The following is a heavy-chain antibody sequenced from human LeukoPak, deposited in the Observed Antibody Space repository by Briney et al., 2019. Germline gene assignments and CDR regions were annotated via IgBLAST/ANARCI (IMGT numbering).Heavy chain of an antibody. CDR3: ARDTSSGYSYYFDY. CDR1: GFTFSSYG. J-gene: IGHJ4*02. V-gene: IGHV3-33*01. CDR2: IWYDGSNK. D-gene: IGHD3-22*01. Sequence: GRSLRLSCAASGFTFSSYGMHWVRQAPGKGLEWVAVIWYDGSNKYYADSVKGRFTISRDNSKNTLYLQMNSLRAEDTAVYYCARDTSSGYSYYFDYWGQGTLVTVSS.